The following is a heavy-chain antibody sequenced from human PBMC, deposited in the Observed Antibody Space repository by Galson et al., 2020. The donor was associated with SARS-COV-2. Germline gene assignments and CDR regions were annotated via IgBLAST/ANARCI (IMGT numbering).Heavy chain of an antibody. CDR3: ARERFNWNRVGDAFDI. Sequence: WETLSLTCTVSGGSISSYYWSWIRQPAGKGLEWIGRIYTSGSTNYNPSLKSRVTMSVDTSKNQFSLKLSSVTAADTAVYYCARERFNWNRVGDAFDIWGQGTMVTVSS. D-gene: IGHD1-20*01. J-gene: IGHJ3*02. CDR2: IYTSGST. CDR1: GGSISSYY. V-gene: IGHV4-4*07.